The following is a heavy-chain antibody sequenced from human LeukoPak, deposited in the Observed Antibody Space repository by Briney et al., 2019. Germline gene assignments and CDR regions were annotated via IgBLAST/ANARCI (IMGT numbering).Heavy chain of an antibody. CDR1: GYTFTGYY. Sequence: GASVKVSCRASGYTFTGYYMHWVRQAPGQGLGWMGWINPNSGGTNYAQKFQGRVTMTRDTSISTAYMELSRLRSDDTAVYYCARSQYSGSYPFDYWGQGALVTVSS. D-gene: IGHD1-26*01. CDR3: ARSQYSGSYPFDY. CDR2: INPNSGGT. J-gene: IGHJ4*02. V-gene: IGHV1-2*02.